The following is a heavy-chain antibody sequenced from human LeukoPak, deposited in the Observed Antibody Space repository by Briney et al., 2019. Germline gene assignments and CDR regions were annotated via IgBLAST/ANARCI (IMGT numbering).Heavy chain of an antibody. V-gene: IGHV3-30*03. CDR3: ARVWGDSSGWYYFDY. CDR2: ISYDGSNK. Sequence: GGSLRLSCAASGFTFSSYWMSWVRQAPGKGLEWVAVISYDGSNKYYADSVKGRFTISRGNSKNTLYLQMNSLRAEDTAVYYCARVWGDSSGWYYFDYWGQGTLVTVSS. D-gene: IGHD6-19*01. CDR1: GFTFSSYW. J-gene: IGHJ4*02.